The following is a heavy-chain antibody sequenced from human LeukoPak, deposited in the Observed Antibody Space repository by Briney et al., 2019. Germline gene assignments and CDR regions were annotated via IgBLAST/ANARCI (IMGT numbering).Heavy chain of an antibody. V-gene: IGHV3-7*01. Sequence: PGGPLRLSCVASGFTFSRSWMDWVRQAPGKGLEWVANIKEDGSQTYYVDSAKGRFTISRDNAKNSLYLQMDSLRVEDTAIYYCAKSLDYWGRGTLVTVSS. CDR1: GFTFSRSW. J-gene: IGHJ4*02. CDR2: IKEDGSQT. CDR3: AKSLDY.